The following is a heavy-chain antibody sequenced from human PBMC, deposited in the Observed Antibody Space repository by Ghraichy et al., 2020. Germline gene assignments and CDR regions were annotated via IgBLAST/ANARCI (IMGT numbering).Heavy chain of an antibody. V-gene: IGHV4-39*01. D-gene: IGHD3-9*01. CDR3: ATRSRRYDILTGYYFDY. CDR2: IYYSGST. J-gene: IGHJ4*02. Sequence: ETLSLTCTVSGGSISSSGYYWGWIRQPPGKGLEWIGSIYYSGSTYYNPSLKSRVTISVDTSKNQFSLRLSSVTAADTAVYYCATRSRRYDILTGYYFDYWGQGTLVTVSS. CDR1: GGSISSSGYY.